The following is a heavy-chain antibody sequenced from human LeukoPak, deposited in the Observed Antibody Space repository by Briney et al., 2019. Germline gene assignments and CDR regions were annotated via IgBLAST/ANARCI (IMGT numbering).Heavy chain of an antibody. CDR1: GGSISSGVYS. CDR2: IYYSGST. CDR3: ARSGSAQARGMNWFDP. J-gene: IGHJ5*02. Sequence: SSETLSLTCTVSGGSISSGVYSWSWIRQHPGKGLEWIGYIYYSGSTYYNPSLKSRVTISVDTSKNQFSLKLSSVTAADTAVYYCARSGSAQARGMNWFDPWGQGTLVTVSS. V-gene: IGHV4-31*02. D-gene: IGHD3-10*01.